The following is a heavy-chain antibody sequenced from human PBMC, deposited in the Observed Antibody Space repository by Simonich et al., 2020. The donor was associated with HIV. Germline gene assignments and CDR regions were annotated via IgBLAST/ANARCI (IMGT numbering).Heavy chain of an antibody. Sequence: ITLRESGPPLVKPTQTLTLTCTFSRFSLSTSGVGVGWIRQPPGKALEWLALNLWNDYKIYSPSLKSRLTITKDTSKNQVILTMTNMDPVDTATYYCAHLYDSSGYYYVFFQHWGQGTLVTVSS. D-gene: IGHD3-22*01. J-gene: IGHJ1*01. CDR3: AHLYDSSGYYYVFFQH. CDR1: RFSLSTSGVG. CDR2: NLWNDYK. V-gene: IGHV2-5*01.